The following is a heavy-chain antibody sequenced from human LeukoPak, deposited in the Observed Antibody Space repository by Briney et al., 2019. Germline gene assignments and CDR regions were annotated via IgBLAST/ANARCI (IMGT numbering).Heavy chain of an antibody. CDR2: IYYSGST. V-gene: IGHV4-59*08. CDR3: ARHTSMAHFDY. Sequence: KSSETLSLTCNVSGDSISSYYWSWIRQPPGKGPEWIGYIYYSGSTNYNPSLKSRVTISVDTSKNQFSLRLSSVTAADTAVYYCARHTSMAHFDYWGQGTLVTVSS. D-gene: IGHD1-1*01. CDR1: GDSISSYY. J-gene: IGHJ4*02.